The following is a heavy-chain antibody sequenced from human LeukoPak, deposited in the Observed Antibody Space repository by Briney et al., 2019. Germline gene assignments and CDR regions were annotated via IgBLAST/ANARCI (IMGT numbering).Heavy chain of an antibody. D-gene: IGHD6-13*01. CDR1: GGSFSGYY. V-gene: IGHV4-34*01. CDR3: ARRSSSWYLWDAFDI. Sequence: SETLSLTCAVYGGSFSGYYWSWICQPPGEGLEWIGEINHSGSTNYNPSLKSRDTISVDTSKNQFSLKLSSVTAADTRVYYCARRSSSWYLWDAFDIWGQGTMVTVSS. CDR2: INHSGST. J-gene: IGHJ3*02.